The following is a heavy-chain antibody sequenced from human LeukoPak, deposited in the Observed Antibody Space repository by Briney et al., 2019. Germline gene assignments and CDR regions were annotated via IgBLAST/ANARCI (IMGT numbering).Heavy chain of an antibody. Sequence: ASVKVSCKVSGYTLTELSMHWVRQAPGKGLEWMGGFDPEDGETIYAQKFQGRVTMTEDTSTDTAYMELSSPRSEDTAVYYCAITPGLGATNSDYWGQGTLVTVSS. CDR3: AITPGLGATNSDY. CDR1: GYTLTELS. CDR2: FDPEDGET. V-gene: IGHV1-24*01. J-gene: IGHJ4*02. D-gene: IGHD1-26*01.